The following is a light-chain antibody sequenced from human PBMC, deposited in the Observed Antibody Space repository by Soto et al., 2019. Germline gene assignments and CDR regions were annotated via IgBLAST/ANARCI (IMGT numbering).Light chain of an antibody. J-gene: IGLJ1*01. CDR1: SSDIGSYNY. Sequence: QSVLTQLASVSGSPGQSITISCTGASSDIGSYNYVAWYQQFPGKTPKLIIYEVRNRPSGVSFRFSGSKSGYTASLTISGLQAEDEADYYCISYRGSDTSYVFGTGTKVTVL. CDR2: EVR. V-gene: IGLV2-14*01. CDR3: ISYRGSDTSYV.